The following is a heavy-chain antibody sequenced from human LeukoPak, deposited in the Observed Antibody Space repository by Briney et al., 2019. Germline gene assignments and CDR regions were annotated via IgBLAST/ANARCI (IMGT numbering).Heavy chain of an antibody. CDR3: ARYISGRHKGFDY. CDR1: GGSISSYY. CDR2: IGPSGDDK. D-gene: IGHD6-19*01. J-gene: IGHJ4*02. V-gene: IGHV3-11*01. Sequence: LSLTCTVSGGSISSYYWSWLRQAPGKGLEWVSYIGPSGDDKFYADSVKGRFTISRDNAKQSLFLQMNSLGVEDTAVYYCARYISGRHKGFDYWGQGTLVTISS.